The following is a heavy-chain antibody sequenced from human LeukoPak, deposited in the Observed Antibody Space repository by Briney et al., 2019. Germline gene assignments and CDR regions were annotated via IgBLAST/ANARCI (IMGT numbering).Heavy chain of an antibody. CDR3: ARRRTTVTGHDAFDI. Sequence: GESLKISCKGSGYSFTTYWIGWMRQMPGKGLEWMGIIYPSNSETRHSPSFQGQVTISADKSISTAYLQWSSLKASDTAMYYCARRRTTVTGHDAFDIWGQGTMVIVSS. CDR2: IYPSNSET. CDR1: GYSFTTYW. D-gene: IGHD4-11*01. V-gene: IGHV5-51*01. J-gene: IGHJ3*02.